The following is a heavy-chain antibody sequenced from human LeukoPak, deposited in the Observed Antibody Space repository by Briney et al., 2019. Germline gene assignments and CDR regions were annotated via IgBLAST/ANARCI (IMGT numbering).Heavy chain of an antibody. CDR1: GASISSYY. D-gene: IGHD4-23*01. CDR3: ATTTVVTRSYWYFDL. CDR2: IYYSGST. J-gene: IGHJ2*01. Sequence: PSETLSLTCTVSGASISSYYWSWIRQPPGKGLEWIGNIYYSGSTNYNPSLKGRVTISVDTSKNQFSLKLSSVTAADTAVYYCATTTVVTRSYWYFDLWGRGTLVTVSS. V-gene: IGHV4-59*01.